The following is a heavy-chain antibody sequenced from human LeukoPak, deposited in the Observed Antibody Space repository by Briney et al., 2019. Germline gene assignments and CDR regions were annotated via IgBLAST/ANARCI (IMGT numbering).Heavy chain of an antibody. V-gene: IGHV5-51*01. D-gene: IGHD3-22*01. Sequence: GESLKISCKASGYRFTSYWIGWVRQLPGKGLEWMGVINHGDSDTSYSPSFQGQVTISADKSISTSSLQWSSLTASDTAMYYCASLNRKYYYDSSGGDWFDPWGQGTLVTVSS. CDR1: GYRFTSYW. CDR3: ASLNRKYYYDSSGGDWFDP. CDR2: INHGDSDT. J-gene: IGHJ5*02.